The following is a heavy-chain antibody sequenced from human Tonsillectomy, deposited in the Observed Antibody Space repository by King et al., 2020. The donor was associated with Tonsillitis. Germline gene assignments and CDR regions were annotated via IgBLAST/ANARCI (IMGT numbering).Heavy chain of an antibody. V-gene: IGHV3-30*18. D-gene: IGHD3-22*01. J-gene: IGHJ5*02. CDR3: AKGRYYYDSKPLRGWFDP. CDR2: ISYDGSNE. Sequence: VQLVESGGGVVQPGRSLRLSCAASGFTFSSYGMHWVRQAPGKGLEWVAVISYDGSNEFYADSVKGRFTISRDNSKKTLFLQMNSLTTEDTAVYHCAKGRYYYDSKPLRGWFDPWDQGSPVTVSS. CDR1: GFTFSSYG.